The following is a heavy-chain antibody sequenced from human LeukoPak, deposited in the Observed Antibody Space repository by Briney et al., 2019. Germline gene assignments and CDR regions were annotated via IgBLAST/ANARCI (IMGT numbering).Heavy chain of an antibody. J-gene: IGHJ6*02. D-gene: IGHD3-10*01. CDR3: AVIRNYYYYYGMDV. V-gene: IGHV4-39*01. CDR1: GGSISSSSYY. CDR2: IYYSGST. Sequence: PSETLSLTCTVSGGSISSSSYYWGWIRQPPGKGLEWIGSIYYSGSTYYNPSLKSRVTISVDTSKNQFSLKLSSVTAADTAVYYCAVIRNYYYYYGMDVWGQGTTVTVSS.